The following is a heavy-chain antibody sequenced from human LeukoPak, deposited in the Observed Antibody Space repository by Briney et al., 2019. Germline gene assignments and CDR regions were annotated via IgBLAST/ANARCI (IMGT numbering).Heavy chain of an antibody. V-gene: IGHV4-61*02. J-gene: IGHJ4*02. CDR1: GGSISSGSYY. Sequence: PSQTLSLTCTVSGGSISSGSYYWSWIRQPAGKGLEWIGRIYTSGSTNHNPSLKSRVTISVDTSKDQFSLKLSSVTAADTAVYYCARGRYYDSSGYHPFFDYWGQGTLVTVSS. CDR2: IYTSGST. CDR3: ARGRYYDSSGYHPFFDY. D-gene: IGHD3-22*01.